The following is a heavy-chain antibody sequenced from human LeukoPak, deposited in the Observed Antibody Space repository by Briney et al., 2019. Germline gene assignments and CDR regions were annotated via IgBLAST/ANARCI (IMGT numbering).Heavy chain of an antibody. Sequence: PSETLSLTCTVSGGSISSYYWSWIRQPPGKGLEWIGYIYYSGSTNYNPSLKSRVTISVDTSKNQFSLKLSSVTAADTAVYYCARSYSGSWPSHMDVWGKGTTVTVSS. CDR1: GGSISSYY. CDR2: IYYSGST. J-gene: IGHJ6*03. V-gene: IGHV4-59*01. D-gene: IGHD6-13*01. CDR3: ARSYSGSWPSHMDV.